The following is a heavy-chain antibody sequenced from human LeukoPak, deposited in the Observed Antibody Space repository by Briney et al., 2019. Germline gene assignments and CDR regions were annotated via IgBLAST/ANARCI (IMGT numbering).Heavy chain of an antibody. J-gene: IGHJ4*02. Sequence: PSETLSLTCTVSGGSISSYYWSWIRQPPGKGLEWIGYIYYSGSTNYNPSLKSRVTISVDTSKSQFSLKLTSVTAADTAVYYCALSRDGYNVFDYWGQGTLVTVSS. V-gene: IGHV4-59*08. CDR3: ALSRDGYNVFDY. CDR2: IYYSGST. CDR1: GGSISSYY. D-gene: IGHD5-24*01.